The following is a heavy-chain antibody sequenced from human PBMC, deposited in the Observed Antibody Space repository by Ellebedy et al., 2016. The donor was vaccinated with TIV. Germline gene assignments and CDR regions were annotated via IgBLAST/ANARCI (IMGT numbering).Heavy chain of an antibody. CDR2: AYFSGRT. J-gene: IGHJ5*02. D-gene: IGHD2-21*02. Sequence: MPSETLSLTCTVSGGSISSSSYYWGWIRRPPGKGLEWIGSAYFSGRTNYNASLKSRVTLAVDTAKNQFSLKMTSVTAADTDVYYCARRVGGGDYSWFDPWGQGILVTVSS. V-gene: IGHV4-39*01. CDR1: GGSISSSSYY. CDR3: ARRVGGGDYSWFDP.